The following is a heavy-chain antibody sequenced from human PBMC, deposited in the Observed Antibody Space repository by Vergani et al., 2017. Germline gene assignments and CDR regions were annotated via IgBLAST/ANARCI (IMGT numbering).Heavy chain of an antibody. V-gene: IGHV3-15*01. J-gene: IGHJ6*02. D-gene: IGHD5-12*01. CDR2: IKSKTDGGTT. CDR3: TSYLNADSDYYDYGMDG. Sequence: EVQLVESGGGLVKPGGSLRLSCAASGFTFSNAWMSWVRQAPGTGLGWVGRIKSKTDGGTTDYAAPVKGSFTISRDDSKNTLYLQMNSLKTEDTAVYYCTSYLNADSDYYDYGMDGWGQGTTVTVSS. CDR1: GFTFSNAW.